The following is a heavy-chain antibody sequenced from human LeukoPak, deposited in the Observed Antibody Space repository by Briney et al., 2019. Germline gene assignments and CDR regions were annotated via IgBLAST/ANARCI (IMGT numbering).Heavy chain of an antibody. Sequence: PSETLSLTCTVSGVSISGYYWSWIRQPPGKGLEWIGYIYYSGGTNYHPSLKSRVTMSVDTSKNQFSLKLSSMTAADTAVYYCARLTYDYTGNYYLYYFDYWGQGTLVTVSS. CDR1: GVSISGYY. J-gene: IGHJ4*02. V-gene: IGHV4-59*08. CDR3: ARLTYDYTGNYYLYYFDY. CDR2: IYYSGGT. D-gene: IGHD1-26*01.